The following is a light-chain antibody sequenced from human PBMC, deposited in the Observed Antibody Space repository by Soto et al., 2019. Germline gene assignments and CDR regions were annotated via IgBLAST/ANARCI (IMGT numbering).Light chain of an antibody. CDR1: KLGLKF. V-gene: IGLV3-1*01. CDR2: QNT. CDR3: QAWDSSTVV. Sequence: SYELTQPPSVSVSPGQTASITCSGDKLGLKFACWYQQKPGQSPVVVIYQNTKRPSGIPERFSGSNSGNTATLTISGTQAMDEADYYCQAWDSSTVVFGGGTQLTVL. J-gene: IGLJ2*01.